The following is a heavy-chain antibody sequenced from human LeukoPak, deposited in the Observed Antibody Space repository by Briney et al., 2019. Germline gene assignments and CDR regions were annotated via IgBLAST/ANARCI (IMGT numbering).Heavy chain of an antibody. J-gene: IGHJ5*02. V-gene: IGHV1-69*06. D-gene: IGHD6-13*01. CDR2: IIPIFGTA. CDR1: GGTFSSYA. CDR3: ARVEKAAGTRFDP. Sequence: VASVKVSCKASGGTFSSYAISWVRQAPGQGLEWMGGIIPIFGTANYAQKFQGRVTITADKSTSTAYMELSSLRSEDTAVYYCARVEKAAGTRFDPWGQGTLVTVSS.